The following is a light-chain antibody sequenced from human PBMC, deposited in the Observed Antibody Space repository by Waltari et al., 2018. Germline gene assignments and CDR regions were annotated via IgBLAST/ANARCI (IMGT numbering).Light chain of an antibody. J-gene: IGLJ3*02. Sequence: QSALTQPASVSGSPGQSITISCTWTSRDVRLHDFNLVSWYQQHHGQAPKLMISEGNKRPSGVSSRFSGSKSGNTASLTISGLQAEDEADYYCCSYAGSDTWVFGGGTKLTVL. CDR2: EGN. CDR3: CSYAGSDTWV. V-gene: IGLV2-23*01. CDR1: SRDVRLHDFNL.